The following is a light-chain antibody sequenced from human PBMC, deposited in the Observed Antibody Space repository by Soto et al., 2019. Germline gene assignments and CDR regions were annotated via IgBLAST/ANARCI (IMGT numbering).Light chain of an antibody. V-gene: IGKV3-15*01. CDR2: DAS. J-gene: IGKJ5*01. CDR3: QQYNNWRIT. CDR1: QSVSSN. Sequence: EIVMTQSPATLSVSPGDRATLSCRASQSVSSNLVWYQQKPGQAPRLLIYDASTRATGIPARFSGSGSGTELTLTISSLQSEDFAVYYCQQYNNWRITFGQGTRLEIK.